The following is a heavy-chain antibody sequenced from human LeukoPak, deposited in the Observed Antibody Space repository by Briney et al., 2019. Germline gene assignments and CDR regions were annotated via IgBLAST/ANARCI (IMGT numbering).Heavy chain of an antibody. CDR1: GGSISSYY. CDR2: IYYSGST. J-gene: IGHJ6*03. CDR3: ARGYRAAAGIYYYYYMDV. D-gene: IGHD6-13*01. Sequence: SETLSLTCTVSGGSISSYYWSWIRQPPGKGLEWIGYIYYSGSTNYNPSLKSRVTISVDTSKNQFSLKLSSVTAADTAVYYCARGYRAAAGIYYYYYMDVWGKGTTVTVSS. V-gene: IGHV4-59*01.